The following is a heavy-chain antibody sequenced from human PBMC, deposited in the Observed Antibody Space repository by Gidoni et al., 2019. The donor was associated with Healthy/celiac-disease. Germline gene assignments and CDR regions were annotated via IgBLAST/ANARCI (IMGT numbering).Heavy chain of an antibody. D-gene: IGHD4-17*01. CDR3: ARDYSTVTGANWFDP. Sequence: EVQLVESGGGLVKPGGSLRLSCAASGFTFSSYSMNWVRQAPGKGLEWVSSSSSSSSYIYYADSVKGRFTISRDNAKNSLYLQMNSLRAEDTAVYYCARDYSTVTGANWFDPWGQGTLVTVSS. J-gene: IGHJ5*02. CDR1: GFTFSSYS. CDR2: SSSSSSYI. V-gene: IGHV3-21*01.